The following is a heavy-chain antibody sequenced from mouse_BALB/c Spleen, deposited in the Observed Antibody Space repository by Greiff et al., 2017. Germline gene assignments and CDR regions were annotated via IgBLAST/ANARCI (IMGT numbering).Heavy chain of an antibody. J-gene: IGHJ4*01. CDR2: IDPSDSYT. V-gene: IGHV1-59*01. D-gene: IGHD1-1*01. CDR1: GYTFTSYW. Sequence: VQLQQPGAELVKPGASVKMSCKASGYTFTSYWMHWVKQRPGQGLEWIGVIDPSDSYTSYNQKFKGKATLTVDTSSSTAYMQLSSLTSEDSAVYYCARLGGSAMDYWGQGTSVTVSS. CDR3: ARLGGSAMDY.